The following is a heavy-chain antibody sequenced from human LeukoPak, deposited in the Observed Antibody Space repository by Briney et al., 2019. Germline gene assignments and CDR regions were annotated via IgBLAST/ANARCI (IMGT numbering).Heavy chain of an antibody. J-gene: IGHJ5*02. CDR3: ASVRGRSWFDP. D-gene: IGHD1-14*01. CDR1: GGSFSGYY. CDR2: INHSGST. V-gene: IGHV4-34*01. Sequence: SETQSLTCAVYGGSFSGYYWSWIRQPPGKGLEWIGEINHSGSTNYNPSLKSRVTISVDTSKNQFSLKLSSVTAADTAVYYCASVRGRSWFDPWGQGTLVTVSS.